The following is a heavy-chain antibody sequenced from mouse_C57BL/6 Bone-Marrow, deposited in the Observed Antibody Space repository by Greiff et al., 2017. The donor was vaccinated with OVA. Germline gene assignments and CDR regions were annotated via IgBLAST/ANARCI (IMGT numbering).Heavy chain of an antibody. J-gene: IGHJ1*03. CDR3: ARDRDHWYFDV. CDR1: GFTFSSYA. Sequence: EVNLVESGGGLVKPGGSLKLSCAASGFTFSSYAMSWVRQTPEKRLEWVATISDGGSYTYYPDNVKGRFTISRDNAKNNLYLQMSHLKSEDTAMYYCARDRDHWYFDVWGTGTTVTVSS. V-gene: IGHV5-4*01. D-gene: IGHD3-3*01. CDR2: ISDGGSYT.